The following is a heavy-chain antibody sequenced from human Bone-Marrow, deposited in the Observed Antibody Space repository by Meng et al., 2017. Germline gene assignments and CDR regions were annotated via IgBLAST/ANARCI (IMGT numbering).Heavy chain of an antibody. Sequence: VQLVESGGGVVQPGWSVKVSCAASGCTFDDYGLHCVRQAPGKGLEWICVISSYGARTYYADSVQGRFSICRDNSNNSLHLQMCRRGAVLFVVSYCGNRYFDLWGRGTLVTVSS. CDR2: ISSYGART. CDR1: GCTFDDYG. V-gene: IGHV3-43D*03. CDR3: GNRYFDL. J-gene: IGHJ2*01.